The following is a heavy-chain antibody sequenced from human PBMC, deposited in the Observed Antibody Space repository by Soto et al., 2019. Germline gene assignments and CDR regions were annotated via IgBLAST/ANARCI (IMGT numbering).Heavy chain of an antibody. CDR1: GGSISSSNC. V-gene: IGHV4-4*02. CDR2: IYDSGST. J-gene: IGHJ6*02. CDR3: ATPKDVSSSWYGDYYYGMDV. Sequence: LSLTCAVSGGSISSSNCWSWVLQPPVSVLQCILEIYDSGSTNYNPSLKSRVTISVDKSKNQFSLKLSSVTAADTAVYYCATPKDVSSSWYGDYYYGMDVWGQGTTVTVSS. D-gene: IGHD6-13*01.